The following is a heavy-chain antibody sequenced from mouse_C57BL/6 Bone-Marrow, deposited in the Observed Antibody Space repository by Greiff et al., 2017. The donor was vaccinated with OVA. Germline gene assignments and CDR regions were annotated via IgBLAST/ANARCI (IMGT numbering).Heavy chain of an antibody. CDR2: IDPSDSYT. V-gene: IGHV1-50*01. Sequence: VQLQQPGAELVKPGASVKLSCKASGYTFTSYWMQWVKQRPGQGLEWIGEIDPSDSYTTYNQKFKGKATLTVDPSSSTAYMQLSSLTSEDSAVYYCARTPYYGSSYFDYWGQGTTRTVSS. D-gene: IGHD1-1*01. CDR3: ARTPYYGSSYFDY. J-gene: IGHJ2*01. CDR1: GYTFTSYW.